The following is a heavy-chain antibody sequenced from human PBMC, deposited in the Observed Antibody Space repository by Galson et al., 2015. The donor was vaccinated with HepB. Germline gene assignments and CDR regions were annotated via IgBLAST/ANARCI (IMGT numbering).Heavy chain of an antibody. CDR1: GGPFSGYY. D-gene: IGHD3-22*01. CDR3: ARDTSPYYYDSSGWDY. V-gene: IGHV4-34*01. CDR2: INHSGST. J-gene: IGHJ4*02. Sequence: ETLSLTCAVYGGPFSGYYWSWIRQPPGKGLEWIGEINHSGSTSSNPSLKSRVTISVDTSKNQFSLKLSSVTAADTAVYYCARDTSPYYYDSSGWDYWGQGTLVTVSS.